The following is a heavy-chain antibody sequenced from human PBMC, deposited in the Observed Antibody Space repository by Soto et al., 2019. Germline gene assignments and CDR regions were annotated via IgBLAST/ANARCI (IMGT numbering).Heavy chain of an antibody. J-gene: IGHJ3*02. CDR1: GGSFSGYY. D-gene: IGHD2-15*01. Sequence: QVQLQQWGAGLLKPSETLSLTCAVYGGSFSGYYWSWIRQPPGKGLEWIGEINHSGSTNYNPSLKSRVTISVDTSKNKFSLKLSSVTAADTAVYYCARGDIVVVVAATNAFDIWGQGTMVTVSS. CDR3: ARGDIVVVVAATNAFDI. V-gene: IGHV4-34*01. CDR2: INHSGST.